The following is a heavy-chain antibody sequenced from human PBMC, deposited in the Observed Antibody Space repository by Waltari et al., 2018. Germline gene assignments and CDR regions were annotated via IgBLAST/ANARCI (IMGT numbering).Heavy chain of an antibody. Sequence: QVQLVQSGAEVKTPGASVKVSCKVSGYTLTELSMPWVRQALGQGPEWMGGFDPEDGETIYAQKFQGRVTRTEDTSTDTAYMELSSLRSEDTAVYYCATYGVLPSGYYPRGGWFDPWGQGTLVTVSS. CDR3: ATYGVLPSGYYPRGGWFDP. J-gene: IGHJ5*02. CDR1: GYTLTELS. V-gene: IGHV1-24*01. D-gene: IGHD3-3*01. CDR2: FDPEDGET.